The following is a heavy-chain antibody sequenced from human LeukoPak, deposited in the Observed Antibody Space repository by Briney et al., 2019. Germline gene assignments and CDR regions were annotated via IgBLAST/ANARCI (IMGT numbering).Heavy chain of an antibody. J-gene: IGHJ4*02. V-gene: IGHV1-3*01. CDR3: ARVRIAAAGTLGY. CDR2: INAGNGNT. D-gene: IGHD6-13*01. Sequence: ASVKVSCKASGYTFTSYAMHLVRQAPGQRLEWMGWINAGNGNTKYSQKCQGRVTITRDTSASKAYMELSSLRSEDTAVYYCARVRIAAAGTLGYWGQGTLVTVSS. CDR1: GYTFTSYA.